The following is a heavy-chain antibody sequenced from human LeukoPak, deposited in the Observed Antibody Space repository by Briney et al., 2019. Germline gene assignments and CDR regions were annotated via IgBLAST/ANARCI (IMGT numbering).Heavy chain of an antibody. Sequence: ASVKVSCKASRYTFTGYYIHWVRQAPGQGPEWMGWINPNSGGTNFAQRFQGRVTMTRDTSITTAYMELNSLKSDDTAVYYCASQEGMAAVNGDYYYGMDVWGQGTTVTVSS. D-gene: IGHD5-24*01. J-gene: IGHJ6*02. V-gene: IGHV1-2*02. CDR2: INPNSGGT. CDR1: RYTFTGYY. CDR3: ASQEGMAAVNGDYYYGMDV.